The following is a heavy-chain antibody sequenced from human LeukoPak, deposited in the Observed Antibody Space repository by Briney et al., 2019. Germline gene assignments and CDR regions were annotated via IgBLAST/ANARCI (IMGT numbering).Heavy chain of an antibody. D-gene: IGHD1-14*01. V-gene: IGHV4-38-2*02. Sequence: SETLSLTCSVSGYSISSGYFWGWIRQPPGKGLEWIGRIYHSGSTYYDPSLKSRVTISVDTSRNQFSLKLSSVTAADTAVYYCARAREPLIYTYFFDYWGQGTLVTVSS. CDR3: ARAREPLIYTYFFDY. CDR1: GYSISSGYF. J-gene: IGHJ4*02. CDR2: IYHSGST.